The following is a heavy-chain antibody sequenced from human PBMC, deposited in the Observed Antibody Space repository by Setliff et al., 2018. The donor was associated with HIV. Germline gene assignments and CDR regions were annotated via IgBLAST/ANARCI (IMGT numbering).Heavy chain of an antibody. CDR3: AREARLGSNDGAFDI. Sequence: GGSLRLSCAASGFNFSHHYMSWVRQAPGKGLEWVANIKQDERQRFYVASVKGRFAVSRDNAKNSLYLQMNNLRDEDTAVYFCAREARLGSNDGAFDIWGQGTMVTVSS. V-gene: IGHV3-7*01. D-gene: IGHD3-9*01. J-gene: IGHJ3*02. CDR1: GFNFSHHY. CDR2: IKQDERQR.